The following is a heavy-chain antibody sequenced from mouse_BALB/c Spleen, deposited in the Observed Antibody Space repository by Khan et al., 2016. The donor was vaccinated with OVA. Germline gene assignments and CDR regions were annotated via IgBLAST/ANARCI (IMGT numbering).Heavy chain of an antibody. V-gene: IGHV1-7*01. CDR1: GYTFINYW. CDR2: INPSTGYT. Sequence: VQLVESEAELAKPGASVKMSCKASGYTFINYWILWVKQRPGQGLEWIGYINPSTGYTEYNQNFKDKATLTADKSSSTAYMQLSSLTSEDSAVYYCARRGLRWDFDYWGQGTTLTVSS. CDR3: ARRGLRWDFDY. J-gene: IGHJ2*01. D-gene: IGHD1-1*01.